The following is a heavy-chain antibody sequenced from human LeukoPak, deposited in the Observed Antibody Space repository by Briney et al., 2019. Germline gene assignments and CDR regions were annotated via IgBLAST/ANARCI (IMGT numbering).Heavy chain of an antibody. CDR1: GFTFSNAW. J-gene: IGHJ1*01. Sequence: GGSLRLSCAASGFTFSNAWMSWVRQAPGKGLEWVGRIKSKTNDGTTDYAAPVKGRFTISRDDSKNTLYLQMNSVKAEDTAVYYCTTDRGRRRTTVTTGTGYFQHWGQGTLVTVSS. CDR2: IKSKTNDGTT. CDR3: TTDRGRRRTTVTTGTGYFQH. D-gene: IGHD4-4*01. V-gene: IGHV3-15*01.